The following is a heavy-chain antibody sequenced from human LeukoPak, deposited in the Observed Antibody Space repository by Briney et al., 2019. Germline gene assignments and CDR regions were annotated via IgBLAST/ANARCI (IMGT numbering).Heavy chain of an antibody. CDR2: IGTDGDT. CDR3: ARDPEGVVPAPF. Sequence: GGSLRLSCAASGFTFSSYDMHWVRQATGKGLEWVSAIGTDGDTFYPGSVKGRFTISRDNAENSLYLQMNSLRAEDTAVYYCARDPEGVVPAPFWGQGTLVTVSS. J-gene: IGHJ4*02. D-gene: IGHD2-2*01. CDR1: GFTFSSYD. V-gene: IGHV3-13*01.